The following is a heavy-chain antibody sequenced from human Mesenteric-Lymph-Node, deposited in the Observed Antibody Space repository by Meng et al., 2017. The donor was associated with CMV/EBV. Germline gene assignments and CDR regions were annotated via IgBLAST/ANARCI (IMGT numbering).Heavy chain of an antibody. Sequence: GESLKISCEGSGFRFITYAMTWVRQAPGKGLEWVSVISGSGGATYDADSVKGRFTTSRDNSKNMLYLEMSSLRAEDTAVYYCARVLAEYSSSPGGFYYYGMDVWGQGTTVTVSS. CDR2: ISGSGGAT. D-gene: IGHD6-6*01. CDR1: GFRFITYA. CDR3: ARVLAEYSSSPGGFYYYGMDV. J-gene: IGHJ6*02. V-gene: IGHV3-23*01.